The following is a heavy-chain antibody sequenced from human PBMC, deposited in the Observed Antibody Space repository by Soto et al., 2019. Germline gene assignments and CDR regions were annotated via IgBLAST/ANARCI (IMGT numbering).Heavy chain of an antibody. CDR1: GFMFSNHG. Sequence: GGSLKLSYAASGFMFSNHGMHWVLQAPGKGLEWVAVIWSDGNNRYYADTVKGRFTISRDNSKNTVYLKMNSLRAEDTAVYYCVRGDNWNDEASDYWGQGT. V-gene: IGHV3-33*01. CDR2: IWSDGNNR. D-gene: IGHD1-1*01. CDR3: VRGDNWNDEASDY. J-gene: IGHJ4*02.